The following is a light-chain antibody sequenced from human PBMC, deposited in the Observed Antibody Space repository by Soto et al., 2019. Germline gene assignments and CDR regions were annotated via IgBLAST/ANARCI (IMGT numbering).Light chain of an antibody. V-gene: IGKV3-11*01. Sequence: EIVMTQSPATLSVSPGGRATLSCRASQSISDTLAWYQQKPGQAPRLLIYDASNRATGIPARFSGSGSGTDFTLTISSLEPEDFAVYYCQQRSNWLITFGQGTRLEIK. CDR3: QQRSNWLIT. CDR2: DAS. CDR1: QSISDT. J-gene: IGKJ5*01.